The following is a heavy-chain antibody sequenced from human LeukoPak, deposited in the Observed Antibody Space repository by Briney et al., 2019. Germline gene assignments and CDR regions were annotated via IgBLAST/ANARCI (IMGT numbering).Heavy chain of an antibody. CDR1: GFTFSSYG. CDR2: IWYDGSNK. CDR3: ARDAPPEWLLEHDAFDI. V-gene: IGHV3-33*01. D-gene: IGHD3-3*01. J-gene: IGHJ3*02. Sequence: PGGSLRLSCAASGFTFSSYGMHWVRQAPGKGLEWVAVIWYDGSNKYYADSVKGRFTISRDNSKNTLYLQMNSLRAEDTAVYYCARDAPPEWLLEHDAFDIWGQGTMVTVSS.